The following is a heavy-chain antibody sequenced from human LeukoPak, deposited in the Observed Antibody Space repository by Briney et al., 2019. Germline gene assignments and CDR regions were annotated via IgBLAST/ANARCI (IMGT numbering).Heavy chain of an antibody. CDR3: ARENAKVTKPRNNWFDP. D-gene: IGHD2-8*01. V-gene: IGHV4-38-2*02. CDR2: IYHSGST. J-gene: IGHJ5*02. CDR1: GYSISSGYY. Sequence: SETLSLTCTVSGYSISSGYYWGWIRQPPGKGLEWIGSIYHSGSTYYNPSLKSRVTISVDTSKNQFSLKLSSVTAADTAVYYCARENAKVTKPRNNWFDPWGQGTLVTVSS.